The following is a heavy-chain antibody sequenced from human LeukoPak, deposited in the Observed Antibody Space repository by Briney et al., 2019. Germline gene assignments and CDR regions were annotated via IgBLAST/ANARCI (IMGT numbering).Heavy chain of an antibody. CDR2: INPNSGGT. CDR3: ARSRTGSGFLFDY. Sequence: ASVKVSCKDSGYTFTGYYMHWVRQAPGQGLEWMGWINPNSGGTNYAQKFQGRVTMTRDTSISAAYMELSRLRSDDTAVYYCARSRTGSGFLFDYWGQGTLVTVSS. J-gene: IGHJ4*02. D-gene: IGHD3-10*01. V-gene: IGHV1-2*02. CDR1: GYTFTGYY.